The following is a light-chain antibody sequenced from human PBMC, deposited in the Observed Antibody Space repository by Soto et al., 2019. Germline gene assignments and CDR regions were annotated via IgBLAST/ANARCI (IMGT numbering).Light chain of an antibody. CDR3: QQYHTDWT. J-gene: IGKJ1*01. Sequence: DIQMTQSPSTLSASVGDTVTITCRASESIDNWLAWYQKKPGKAPKLLIFAASTLIRGVPSRFSGRGSGTEFTLTISSLQVDDYATFYCQQYHTDWTFGQGTKVEIK. V-gene: IGKV1-5*01. CDR2: AAS. CDR1: ESIDNW.